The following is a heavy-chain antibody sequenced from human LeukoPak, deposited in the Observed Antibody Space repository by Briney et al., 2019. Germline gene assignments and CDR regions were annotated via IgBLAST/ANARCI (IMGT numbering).Heavy chain of an antibody. CDR2: ISGSGGST. V-gene: IGHV3-23*01. D-gene: IGHD3-3*01. CDR3: AKDRETFGVVIIPHYY. Sequence: GGPLRLSCAASGFTFSSYAMSWVRQAPGKGLEWVSAISGSGGSTYYADSVKGRFTISRDNSKNTLYLQMNSLRAEDTAVYYCAKDRETFGVVIIPHYYWGQGTLVTVSS. CDR1: GFTFSSYA. J-gene: IGHJ4*02.